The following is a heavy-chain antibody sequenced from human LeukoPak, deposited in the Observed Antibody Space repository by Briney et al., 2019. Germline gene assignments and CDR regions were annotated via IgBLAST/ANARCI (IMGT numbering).Heavy chain of an antibody. V-gene: IGHV3-73*01. CDR3: TRLSYYYGSGSYSTRYRSPID. Sequence: QTGGSLRLSCAASGFPFSGSAMHWVRQASGKGLEWVGRIRSKANSYATAYAASVKGRFTISRDDSKNTAYLQMNSLKTEDTAVYYCTRLSYYYGSGSYSTRYRSPIDWGQGTLVTVSS. CDR2: IRSKANSYAT. CDR1: GFPFSGSA. D-gene: IGHD3-10*01. J-gene: IGHJ4*02.